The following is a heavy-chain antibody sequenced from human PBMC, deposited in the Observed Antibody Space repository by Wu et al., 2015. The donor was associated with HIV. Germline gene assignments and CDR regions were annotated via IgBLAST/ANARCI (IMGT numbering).Heavy chain of an antibody. Sequence: QVQLVQSGVEVKKPGASVKVSCKASGYTFTSYGISWVRQAPGQGLEWMGWISAHNGNTIYAQKLQGRVTMTTDTSTSTAYMELRSLRSDDTAVYYCARGPNVLRIFGVRFPPGDTWGQGTLVTVSS. V-gene: IGHV1-18*01. D-gene: IGHD3-3*01. CDR3: ARGPNVLRIFGVRFPPGDT. CDR2: ISAHNGNT. CDR1: GYTFTSYG. J-gene: IGHJ4*02.